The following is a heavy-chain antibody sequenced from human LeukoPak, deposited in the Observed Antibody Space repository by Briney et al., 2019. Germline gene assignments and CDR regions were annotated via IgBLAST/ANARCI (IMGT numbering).Heavy chain of an antibody. V-gene: IGHV4-61*08. D-gene: IGHD6-13*01. J-gene: IGHJ3*02. CDR3: ARYPAASWDAFDI. CDR1: GGSISSGGYY. CDR2: IYYSGST. Sequence: SQTLSLTCTVSGGSISSGGYYWSWIRQHPGKGLEWIGYIYYSGSTNYNSSLKSRVTISVDTSKNQFSLKLSSVTAADTAVYYCARYPAASWDAFDIWGQGTMVTVSS.